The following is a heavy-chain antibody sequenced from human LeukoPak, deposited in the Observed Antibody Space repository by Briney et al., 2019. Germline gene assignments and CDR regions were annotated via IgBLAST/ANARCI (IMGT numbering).Heavy chain of an antibody. CDR2: INPNSGGT. Sequence: ASVKVSCKASGYTFTGYYMHWVRQAPGQGLEWMGWINPNSGGTNYAQKFQGRVTMTRDTSISTAYMDLGRLRSDDTAVYYCARGPNYYDSGGYYSYHYYMDAWGKGTTVTVSS. CDR1: GYTFTGYY. CDR3: ARGPNYYDSGGYYSYHYYMDA. V-gene: IGHV1-2*02. D-gene: IGHD3-22*01. J-gene: IGHJ6*03.